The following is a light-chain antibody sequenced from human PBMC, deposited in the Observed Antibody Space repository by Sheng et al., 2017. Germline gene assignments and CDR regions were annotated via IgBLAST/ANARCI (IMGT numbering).Light chain of an antibody. Sequence: DIQMTQSPSSLSASVGDRVTITCRASQSITTFLNWYQYKPGKVPKLLMYAASSLQSGVPSRFSGSGSGTDFTLTITNLQPEDFATYYCQQNYRTPGTFGQGTQVEIK. CDR2: AAS. V-gene: IGKV1-39*01. CDR1: QSITTF. CDR3: QQNYRTPGT. J-gene: IGKJ1*01.